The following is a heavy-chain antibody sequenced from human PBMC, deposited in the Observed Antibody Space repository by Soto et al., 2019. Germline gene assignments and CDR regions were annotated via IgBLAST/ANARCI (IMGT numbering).Heavy chain of an antibody. CDR3: AKEDTSSGSLDY. V-gene: IGHV3-23*01. Sequence: LRLSCAASGFPFGENAMIWVRQAPGKGLEWVSGISDSGATTYYADSVRGRFTISRDNSKNTLYLQMKSLRAEDSASYYCAKEDTSSGSLDYWGQGALVTVSS. CDR1: GFPFGENA. J-gene: IGHJ4*02. D-gene: IGHD6-19*01. CDR2: ISDSGATT.